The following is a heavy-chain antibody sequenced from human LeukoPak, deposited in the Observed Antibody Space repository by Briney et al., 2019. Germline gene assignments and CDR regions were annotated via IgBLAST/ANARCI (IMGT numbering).Heavy chain of an antibody. CDR3: AGEARYDSSGYYFDY. CDR2: IWYDGSNT. Sequence: GGSLRLSCAASGFNFSTYDMHWVRQAPGKGLEWVAVIWYDGSNTYYVDSVKGRFTISRDNSKNTLYLQMNSLRAEDTAVYYCAGEARYDSSGYYFDYWGQGTLVTVSS. D-gene: IGHD3-22*01. V-gene: IGHV3-33*01. J-gene: IGHJ4*02. CDR1: GFNFSTYD.